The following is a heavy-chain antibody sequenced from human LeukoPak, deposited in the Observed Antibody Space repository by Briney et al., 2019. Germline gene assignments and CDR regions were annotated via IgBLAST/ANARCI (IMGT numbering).Heavy chain of an antibody. CDR3: AKESEHIVVVIAIGYFDY. CDR2: ISGSGGST. J-gene: IGHJ4*02. D-gene: IGHD2-21*01. CDR1: GFTFSSYA. Sequence: GGSLRLSCAASGFTFSSYAMSWVRQAPGKGLEWVSAISGSGGSTYYADSVKGRFTISRDNSKSTLYLQMNSLRAEDTAVYYCAKESEHIVVVIAIGYFDYWGQGTLVTVSS. V-gene: IGHV3-23*01.